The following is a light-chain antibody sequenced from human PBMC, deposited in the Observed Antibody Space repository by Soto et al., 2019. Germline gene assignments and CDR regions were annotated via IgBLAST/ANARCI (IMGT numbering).Light chain of an antibody. J-gene: IGLJ1*01. CDR3: AAWDYSLNGYV. Sequence: QSVLTQPPSASGTPGQRVTISCSGGSSDIGTNAVNWYQQLPGTAPKLLIYNNNQRPSGVPDRFSGSKSGTSASLAISGLQSEDEADYYCAAWDYSLNGYVFGTGTKVPVL. V-gene: IGLV1-44*01. CDR2: NNN. CDR1: SSDIGTNA.